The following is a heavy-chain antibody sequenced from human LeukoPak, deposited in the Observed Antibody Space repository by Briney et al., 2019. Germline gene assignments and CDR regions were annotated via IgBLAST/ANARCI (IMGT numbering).Heavy chain of an antibody. CDR3: ASRITGTTSVDY. CDR1: GGSISSYY. V-gene: IGHV4-59*01. J-gene: IGHJ4*02. D-gene: IGHD1-20*01. CDR2: IYHSGST. Sequence: PSETLSLTCTVSGGSISSYYWSWIRQPPGKGLEWIGYIYHSGSTNYNPSLKSRVTISVDTSKNQFSLKLSSVTAADTAVYYCASRITGTTSVDYWGQGTLVTVSS.